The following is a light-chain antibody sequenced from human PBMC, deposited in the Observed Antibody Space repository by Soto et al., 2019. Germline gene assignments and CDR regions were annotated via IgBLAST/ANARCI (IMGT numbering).Light chain of an antibody. CDR2: DDS. J-gene: IGLJ2*01. V-gene: IGLV3-21*02. CDR3: QVWDSSSDQRNVL. CDR1: NIVRKS. Sequence: SYELTQPPSVSVAPGRTARITCGADNIVRKSVHWYQQRPGQAPLLVVYDDSDRPSGIPERFSGSNSGNTATLTISRVEAGDEADYYCQVWDSSSDQRNVLFGAGTKLTVL.